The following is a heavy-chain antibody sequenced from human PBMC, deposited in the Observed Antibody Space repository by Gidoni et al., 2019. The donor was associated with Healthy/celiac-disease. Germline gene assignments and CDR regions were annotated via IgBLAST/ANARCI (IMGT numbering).Heavy chain of an antibody. J-gene: IGHJ4*02. CDR2: ISSSSTI. CDR3: AREDYIWGSYRFYFDY. CDR1: GFTFSSYS. D-gene: IGHD3-16*02. Sequence: EVQLVESGGGLVQPGGSLRLSCAASGFTFSSYSMNWVRQAPGKGLEWVSYISSSSTIYYADSVKGRFTISRDNAKNSLYLQMNSLRDEDTAVYYCAREDYIWGSYRFYFDYWGQGTLVTVSS. V-gene: IGHV3-48*02.